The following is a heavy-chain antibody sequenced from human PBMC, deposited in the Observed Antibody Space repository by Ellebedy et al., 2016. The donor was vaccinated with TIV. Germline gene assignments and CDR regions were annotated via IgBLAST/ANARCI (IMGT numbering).Heavy chain of an antibody. J-gene: IGHJ4*02. CDR1: NYSISSGYF. Sequence: MPSETLSLTCTVSNYSISSGYFWGWFRQPPGKGLEWIGNIYHSGTTSYNPSLKSRVAISVDTSKNQFSLKLNSVTAADTDIYYGARDLTHSDWYTPWYYFDSWGQGTLVTVSS. CDR3: ARDLTHSDWYTPWYYFDS. CDR2: IYHSGTT. D-gene: IGHD3-9*01. V-gene: IGHV4-38-2*02.